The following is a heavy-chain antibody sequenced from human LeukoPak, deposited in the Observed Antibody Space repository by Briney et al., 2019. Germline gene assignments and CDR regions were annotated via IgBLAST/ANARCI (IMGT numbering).Heavy chain of an antibody. J-gene: IGHJ6*02. CDR3: ARERTVPAAIWGAKGYYYYGMDV. CDR2: IWYDGSNK. Sequence: GGSLRLSCAASGFTFSSYGMHWVRQAPGKGLEWVAVIWYDGSNKYYADSVKGRFTISRDNSKNTLYLQMNSLRAEDTAVYYCARERTVPAAIWGAKGYYYYGMDVWGQGTTVIVSS. D-gene: IGHD2-2*02. V-gene: IGHV3-33*01. CDR1: GFTFSSYG.